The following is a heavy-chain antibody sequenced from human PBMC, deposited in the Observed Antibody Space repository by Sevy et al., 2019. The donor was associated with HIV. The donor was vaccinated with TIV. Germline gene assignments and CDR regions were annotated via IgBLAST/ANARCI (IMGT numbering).Heavy chain of an antibody. CDR3: ARYMAAAGLSYFDY. CDR2: ISAYNGNT. V-gene: IGHV1-18*01. CDR1: GYTFTSYG. J-gene: IGHJ4*02. Sequence: ASVKVSCKASGYTFTSYGISWVRQAPGQGLEWMGWISAYNGNTNYAQKLQGRVTMTTDTSTSTAYMELRSLGSDDTAVYYCARYMAAAGLSYFDYWGQGTLVTVSS. D-gene: IGHD6-13*01.